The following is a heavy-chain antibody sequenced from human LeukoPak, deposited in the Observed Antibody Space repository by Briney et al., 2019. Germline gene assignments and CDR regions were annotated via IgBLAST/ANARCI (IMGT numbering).Heavy chain of an antibody. D-gene: IGHD5-12*01. CDR3: AKAAGTGYSRSRYMDV. Sequence: GGSLRLSCAASGFTFSNYAMSWVRQAPGKGLEWVSAISGSGGSTYYADSVKGRFTISRDNSKNTLYLQMNSLRAEDTAVYYCAKAAGTGYSRSRYMDVWGKGTTVTISS. J-gene: IGHJ6*03. V-gene: IGHV3-23*01. CDR2: ISGSGGST. CDR1: GFTFSNYA.